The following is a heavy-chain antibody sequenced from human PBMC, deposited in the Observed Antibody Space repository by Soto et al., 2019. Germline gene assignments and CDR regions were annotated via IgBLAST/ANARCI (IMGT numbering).Heavy chain of an antibody. Sequence: GGSLRLSCAASGFTFSSYGMHWVRQAPGKGLEWVAVISYDGSNKYYADSVKGRFTISRDTSKNTLYLQMNGLRAEDTAVYYCANSPIYGSGSGNYYYYYGMDVWGHGTTVTVSS. V-gene: IGHV3-30*18. D-gene: IGHD3-10*01. CDR3: ANSPIYGSGSGNYYYYYGMDV. CDR1: GFTFSSYG. J-gene: IGHJ6*02. CDR2: ISYDGSNK.